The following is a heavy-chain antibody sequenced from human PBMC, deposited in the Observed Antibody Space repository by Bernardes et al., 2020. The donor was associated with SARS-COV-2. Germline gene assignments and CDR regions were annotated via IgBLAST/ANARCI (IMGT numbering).Heavy chain of an antibody. Sequence: SETLSLTCTVSGGSISSSSYYWGWIRQPTGKGLEWIGSIYYSGSTYYNPSLKSRVTISVDTSKNQFSLKLSSVTAADTAVYYCARVRGIVVVPAVFFDYWGQGTLVTVSS. CDR1: GGSISSSSYY. V-gene: IGHV4-39*07. CDR3: ARVRGIVVVPAVFFDY. CDR2: IYYSGST. J-gene: IGHJ4*02. D-gene: IGHD2-2*01.